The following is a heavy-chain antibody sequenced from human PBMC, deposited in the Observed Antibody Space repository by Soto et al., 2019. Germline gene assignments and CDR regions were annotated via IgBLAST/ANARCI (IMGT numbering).Heavy chain of an antibody. J-gene: IGHJ6*02. D-gene: IGHD3-10*01. Sequence: QVQLVQSGAEVKKPGASVKVSCKVSGYTLTELSMHWVRQAPGKGLEWMGGFDPEDGETIYAQKFQGRVTMTEETSTDTDYMELSSLRTEETAVYYCARLFRGVIMDYYYYGMDVWGQGTTVTVSS. CDR2: FDPEDGET. CDR3: ARLFRGVIMDYYYYGMDV. V-gene: IGHV1-24*01. CDR1: GYTLTELS.